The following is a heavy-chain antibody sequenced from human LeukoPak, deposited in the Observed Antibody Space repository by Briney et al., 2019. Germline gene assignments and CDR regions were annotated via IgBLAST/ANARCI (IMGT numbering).Heavy chain of an antibody. J-gene: IGHJ4*02. CDR2: IYTSGST. V-gene: IGHV4-4*07. Sequence: SETLSLTCTVSGGSISSYYWSWIRQPAGKGLEWIGRIYTSGSTNYNASLKSRVSMSVDTSKNQFSLKLSSVTAADTAVFYCARENSGSYREFDYWGQGALVTVSS. D-gene: IGHD1-26*01. CDR3: ARENSGSYREFDY. CDR1: GGSISSYY.